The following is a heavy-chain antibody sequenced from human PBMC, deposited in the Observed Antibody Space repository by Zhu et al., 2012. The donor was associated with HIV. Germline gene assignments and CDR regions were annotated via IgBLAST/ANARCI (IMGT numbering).Heavy chain of an antibody. CDR1: GGSIGSGTYC. D-gene: IGHD5-12*01. Sequence: QVQLQESGPGLVKPSETLSLICTVSGGSIGSGTYCWSWIRQPPEKGLEWIGYVCYNGNTYYNPSLKSRVTTSLDTSKNQFSLKLTSVTVVDTAVYFCVREGRSGTHERVVTTPWGQGTLVTVSS. CDR3: VREGRSGTHERVVTTP. CDR2: VCYNGNT. J-gene: IGHJ4*02. V-gene: IGHV4-30-4*08.